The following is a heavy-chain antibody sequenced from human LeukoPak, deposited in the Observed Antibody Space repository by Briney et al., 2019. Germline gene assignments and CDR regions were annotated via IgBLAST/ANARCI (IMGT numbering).Heavy chain of an antibody. CDR3: ARCPRPGYFDWLLDVAYMDV. Sequence: ASVKVSCKASGYTFTSYGISWVRQAPGQGLEWMGWISAYNGNTNYAQKLQGRVTMTTDTSTSTAYMGLRSLRSDDTAVYYCARCPRPGYFDWLLDVAYMDVWGKGTTVTISS. V-gene: IGHV1-18*01. D-gene: IGHD3-9*01. CDR1: GYTFTSYG. CDR2: ISAYNGNT. J-gene: IGHJ6*03.